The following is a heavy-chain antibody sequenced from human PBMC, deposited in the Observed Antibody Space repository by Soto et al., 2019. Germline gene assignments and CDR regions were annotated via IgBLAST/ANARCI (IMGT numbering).Heavy chain of an antibody. CDR2: ISSSSSTI. Sequence: GGSLRLSCATSGFTFSSYSMNWVRQAPGKGLEWVSYISSSSSTIYYADSVKGRFTISRDNSKNTLYLQMNSLRAEDTALYFCSRGGYCSSTSCRYYYYYGMDVWGQGTTVTVSS. CDR1: GFTFSSYS. J-gene: IGHJ6*02. D-gene: IGHD2-2*01. CDR3: SRGGYCSSTSCRYYYYYGMDV. V-gene: IGHV3-48*01.